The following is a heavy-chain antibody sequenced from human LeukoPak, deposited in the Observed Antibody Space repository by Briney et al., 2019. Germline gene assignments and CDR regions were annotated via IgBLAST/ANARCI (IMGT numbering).Heavy chain of an antibody. CDR2: SYNSGST. D-gene: IGHD6-6*01. CDR1: GGSISSYY. V-gene: IGHV4-59*08. Sequence: SETLSLTCTVSGGSISSYYWSWIRQPRGKGLEWIGYSYNSGSTNYNPSLKSRVTISVDTSKNQFSLKLSSVTAADTAVYYCARRQEASRSSDYWGQGTLVTVSS. CDR3: ARRQEASRSSDY. J-gene: IGHJ4*02.